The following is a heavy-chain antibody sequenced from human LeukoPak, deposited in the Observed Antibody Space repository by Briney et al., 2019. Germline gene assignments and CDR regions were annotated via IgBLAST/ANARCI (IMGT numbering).Heavy chain of an antibody. V-gene: IGHV1-69*01. Sequence: ASVKVSCKASGGTFSSYAISWVRQAPGQGLEWMGGIIPIFGTANYAQKFQGRVTITADESTSTAYMELSSLRSEDTAVYYCARDTLPYYYMDVWGKGTTVTVSS. J-gene: IGHJ6*03. CDR3: ARDTLPYYYMDV. CDR2: IIPIFGTA. CDR1: GGTFSSYA. D-gene: IGHD1-26*01.